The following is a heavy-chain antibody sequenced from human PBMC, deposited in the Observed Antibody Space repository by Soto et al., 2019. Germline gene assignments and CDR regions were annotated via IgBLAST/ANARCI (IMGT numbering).Heavy chain of an antibody. CDR2: INPSGGST. CDR1: GYTFTSYY. V-gene: IGHV1-46*01. J-gene: IGHJ3*02. CDR3: ARERRRYDSSGAPDAFDI. D-gene: IGHD3-22*01. Sequence: ASVKVSCTASGYTFTSYYMHWVRQAPGQGLEWMGIINPSGGSTSYAQKFQGRVTMTRDTSTSTVYMELSSLRSEDTAVYYCARERRRYDSSGAPDAFDIWGQGTMVTVSS.